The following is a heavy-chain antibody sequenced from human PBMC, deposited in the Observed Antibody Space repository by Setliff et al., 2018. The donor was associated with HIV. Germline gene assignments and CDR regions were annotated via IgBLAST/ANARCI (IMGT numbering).Heavy chain of an antibody. J-gene: IGHJ6*02. V-gene: IGHV1-18*01. CDR1: GYTFTTYG. CDR2: ISPNFGHT. CDR3: ARLGSGWSDSYYYAMDI. Sequence: ASVKVSCKASGYTFTTYGISWVRQAPGHGLEWMGWISPNFGHTNYAQNFLGRVAMTIDTSTSRAYMELRSLRSDDTAMYFCARLGSGWSDSYYYAMDIWGQGTTVTVSS. D-gene: IGHD6-19*01.